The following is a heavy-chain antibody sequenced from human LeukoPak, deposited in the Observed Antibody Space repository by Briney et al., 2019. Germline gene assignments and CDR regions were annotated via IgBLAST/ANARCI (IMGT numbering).Heavy chain of an antibody. D-gene: IGHD6-19*01. J-gene: IGHJ4*02. CDR2: ISASGGNT. Sequence: GGSLRLSCTASGFTFTTYAMTWVRQAPGKGLEWVSGISASGGNTYYADSVKGRFTISRDNSKNTLDLQMTSLRAEDTAVYSCARGGNGWYMDNWGQGTLVTVSS. CDR3: ARGGNGWYMDN. CDR1: GFTFTTYA. V-gene: IGHV3-23*01.